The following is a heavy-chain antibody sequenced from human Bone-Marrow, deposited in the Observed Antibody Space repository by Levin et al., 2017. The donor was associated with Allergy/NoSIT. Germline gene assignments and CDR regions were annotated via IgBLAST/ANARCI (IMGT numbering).Heavy chain of an antibody. J-gene: IGHJ5*02. V-gene: IGHV3-9*01. CDR3: AKDRDHGVVTSPVSFRP. D-gene: IGHD3-3*01. Sequence: PGGSLRLSCAASGFTFDDYAMHWVRQAPGKGLEWVAGISWDSNSIGYADSVKGRFTISRDNAKNSLYLQMNSLKPEDTALYSCAKDRDHGVVTSPVSFRPWGRGTLVTVSS. CDR2: ISWDSNSI. CDR1: GFTFDDYA.